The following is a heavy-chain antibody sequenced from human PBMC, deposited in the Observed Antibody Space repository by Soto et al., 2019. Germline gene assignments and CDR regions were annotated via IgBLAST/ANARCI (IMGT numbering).Heavy chain of an antibody. CDR3: TKGDSSAYYHKNYYGMDV. Sequence: SLVLSCVGSGFSFEDHAMHWVRQAPGKGLEWVSGINWNSDIIGYADSVKGRFTISRDDAKNSPYLQMNSLRIEDTALYYCTKGDSSAYYHKNYYGMDVWGQGTTVTVYS. V-gene: IGHV3-9*01. D-gene: IGHD3-22*01. J-gene: IGHJ6*02. CDR1: GFSFEDHA. CDR2: INWNSDII.